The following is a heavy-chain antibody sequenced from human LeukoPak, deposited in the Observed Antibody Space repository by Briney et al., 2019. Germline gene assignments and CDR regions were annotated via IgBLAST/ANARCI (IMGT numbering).Heavy chain of an antibody. V-gene: IGHV1-2*04. Sequence: ASVKVSCTASGYTFTGYYMHWVRQAPGQGLEWMGWINPNSGGTNYAQKFQGWVTMTRDTSISTAYMELSRLRSDDTAVYYCARLGRDKAVAGTYYFDYWGQGTLVTVSS. CDR2: INPNSGGT. J-gene: IGHJ4*02. CDR3: ARLGRDKAVAGTYYFDY. D-gene: IGHD6-19*01. CDR1: GYTFTGYY.